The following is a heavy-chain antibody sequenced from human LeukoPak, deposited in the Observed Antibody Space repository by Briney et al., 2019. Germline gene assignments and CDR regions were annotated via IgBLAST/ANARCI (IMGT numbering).Heavy chain of an antibody. CDR2: IYYSGST. CDR3: ARVPDPSVNYYYGMDV. D-gene: IGHD4-17*01. CDR1: GGSISSYY. J-gene: IGHJ6*04. Sequence: SETLSLTCTVSGGSISSYYWSWIRQPPGKGLERIGYIYYSGSTNYNPSLKSRVTISVDTSKNQFSLKLSSVTAADTAVYYCARVPDPSVNYYYGMDVWGKGTTVTVSS. V-gene: IGHV4-59*01.